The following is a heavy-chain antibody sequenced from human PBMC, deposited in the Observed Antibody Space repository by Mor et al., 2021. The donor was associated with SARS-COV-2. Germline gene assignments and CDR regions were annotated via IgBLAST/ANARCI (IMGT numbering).Heavy chain of an antibody. V-gene: IGHV1-2*02. D-gene: IGHD2-21*01. CDR2: INTNSGVT. CDR3: ARGDEGVFDY. Sequence: GYFFTTYPIHWVRQAPGQGLEWMAWINTNSGVTKDAQKFQGRVTMTSDTSSSTVYLELNSLRPDDTAVYYCARGDEGVFDYWGQGTLVTVSS. CDR1: GYFFTTYP. J-gene: IGHJ4*02.